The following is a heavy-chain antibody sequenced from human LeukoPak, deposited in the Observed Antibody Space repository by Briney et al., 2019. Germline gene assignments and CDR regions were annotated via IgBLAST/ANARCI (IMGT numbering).Heavy chain of an antibody. J-gene: IGHJ4*02. Sequence: PSETLSLTCTVSGGSISSYYWSWIRQPPGKGVEWIGYIYYSGSTNYNPSLKSRVTISGDTSKNQFSLRLSSVTAADTAVYYCARASYSYDINGWVPFDYWGQGTLVTVSS. CDR1: GGSISSYY. V-gene: IGHV4-59*08. CDR2: IYYSGST. D-gene: IGHD3-22*01. CDR3: ARASYSYDINGWVPFDY.